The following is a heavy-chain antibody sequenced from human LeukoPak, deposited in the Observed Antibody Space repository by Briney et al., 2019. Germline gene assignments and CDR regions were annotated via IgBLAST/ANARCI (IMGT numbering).Heavy chain of an antibody. CDR1: GFTFDDYG. J-gene: IGHJ4*02. CDR2: INWNGGST. V-gene: IGHV3-20*04. Sequence: GGSLRLSCAASGFTFDDYGMSWVRQAPGKGLEWVSGINWNGGSTGYADSVKGRFTISRDNAKNSLYLQMNSLRAENTALYYCARDRGHDSSGCLDYWGQGTLVTVSS. CDR3: ARDRGHDSSGCLDY. D-gene: IGHD6-19*01.